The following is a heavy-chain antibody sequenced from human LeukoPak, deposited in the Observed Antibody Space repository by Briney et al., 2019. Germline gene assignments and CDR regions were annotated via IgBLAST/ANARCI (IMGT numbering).Heavy chain of an antibody. J-gene: IGHJ4*02. Sequence: QPGGSLRLSCAASVFTFSSYGMHWVRQAPGKGLEWVAVISYDGSNKYYADSVKGRFTISRDNSKNTLYLQMNSLRAEDTAVYYCAKDDSGSSFTFDYWGQGTLDTVSS. CDR3: AKDDSGSSFTFDY. CDR2: ISYDGSNK. V-gene: IGHV3-30*18. D-gene: IGHD1-26*01. CDR1: VFTFSSYG.